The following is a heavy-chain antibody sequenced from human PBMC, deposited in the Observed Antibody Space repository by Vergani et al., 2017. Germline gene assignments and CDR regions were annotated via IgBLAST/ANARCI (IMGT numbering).Heavy chain of an antibody. Sequence: QVQLVQSGAEVKKPGASVKVSCKASGYTFTGYYMHWVRQAPGQGLEWMGWINPNSGGTNYAQKFQGRVTMTRDTSISTAYMELSRLRSDDTAVYYCARDFVGYCSGGSCYANYYYSMDGWGQGTTVTVSS. CDR1: GYTFTGYY. CDR2: INPNSGGT. V-gene: IGHV1-2*02. J-gene: IGHJ6*02. CDR3: ARDFVGYCSGGSCYANYYYSMDG. D-gene: IGHD2-15*01.